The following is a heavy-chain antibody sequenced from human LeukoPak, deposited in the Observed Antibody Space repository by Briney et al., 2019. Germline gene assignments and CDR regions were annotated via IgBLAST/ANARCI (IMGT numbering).Heavy chain of an antibody. J-gene: IGHJ4*02. Sequence: ASVKVSCKASGYTFSSYGISWVRQAPGQGLEWMGWISAYNGNTNYAQNFQDRVTMTTDTSTSTAYMELRSLRSNDTAVYYCARDRPRSSSPGYYFDYWGQGTLVTVSS. CDR3: ARDRPRSSSPGYYFDY. CDR1: GYTFSSYG. V-gene: IGHV1-18*01. D-gene: IGHD6-6*01. CDR2: ISAYNGNT.